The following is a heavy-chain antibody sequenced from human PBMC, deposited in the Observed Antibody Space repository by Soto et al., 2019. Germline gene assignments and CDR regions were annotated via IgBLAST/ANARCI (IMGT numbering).Heavy chain of an antibody. V-gene: IGHV5-51*01. D-gene: IGHD2-15*01. CDR3: ARLDCSGGSCYFGNYHYYMDV. Sequence: GESLKISCKGSGYSFTSYWIGWVRQMPGKGLEWMGIIYPGDSDTRYSPSFQGQVTISADKSISTAYLQWSSLKASDTAMYYCARLDCSGGSCYFGNYHYYMDVWGKGTTVTVSS. J-gene: IGHJ6*03. CDR1: GYSFTSYW. CDR2: IYPGDSDT.